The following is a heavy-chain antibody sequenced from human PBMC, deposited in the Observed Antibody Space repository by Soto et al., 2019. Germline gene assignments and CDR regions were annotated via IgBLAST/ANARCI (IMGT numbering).Heavy chain of an antibody. CDR3: ARADRPYVSSGWLLYYFDY. CDR1: GGTFSSYA. CDR2: IIPIFGTA. D-gene: IGHD6-19*01. V-gene: IGHV1-69*13. Sequence: GASVKVSCKASGGTFSSYAISWVRQAPGQGLEWMGGIIPIFGTANYAQKFQGRVTITADESTSTAYMELSSLRSEDTAVYYCARADRPYVSSGWLLYYFDYWGQGTLVTVS. J-gene: IGHJ4*02.